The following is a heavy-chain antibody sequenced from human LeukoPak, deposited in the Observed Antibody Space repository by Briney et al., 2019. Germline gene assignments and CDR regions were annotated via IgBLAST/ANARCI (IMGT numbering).Heavy chain of an antibody. CDR1: GGTFSSYG. CDR2: ISAYNGNT. CDR3: ARDYDFWSGYRYNWFDP. J-gene: IGHJ5*02. D-gene: IGHD3-3*01. V-gene: IGHV1-18*01. Sequence: ASVKVSCKASGGTFSSYGISWVRQAPGQGLEWMGWISAYNGNTNYAQKLQGRVTMTTDTSTSTAYMELRSLRSNDTAVYYCARDYDFWSGYRYNWFDPWGQGTLVTVSS.